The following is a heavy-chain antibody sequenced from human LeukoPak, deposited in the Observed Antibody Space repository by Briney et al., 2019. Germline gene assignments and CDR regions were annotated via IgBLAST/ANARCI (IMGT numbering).Heavy chain of an antibody. V-gene: IGHV3-33*01. CDR3: ARGYYYDSSAYYSAFDY. D-gene: IGHD3-22*01. Sequence: PGGSLRLSCAASGFTFSTYGMHWVRRAPGKGLEWVAVIWYDGSNKYYADSVKGRFTISRDNSKNTLYLQMNSLRAGDTAVYYCARGYYYDSSAYYSAFDYWGQGTLVTVSS. J-gene: IGHJ4*02. CDR2: IWYDGSNK. CDR1: GFTFSTYG.